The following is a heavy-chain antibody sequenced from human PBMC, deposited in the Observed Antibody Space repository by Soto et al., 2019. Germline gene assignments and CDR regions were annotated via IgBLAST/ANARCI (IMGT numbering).Heavy chain of an antibody. V-gene: IGHV4-30-4*01. Sequence: QVQLQESGPGLVKPSQTLSLTCTVSGGSISSGDYYWSWIRQPPGKGLEWIGYIYYSGSTYYNPSLKRRVTISVDTSKNQFSLRLSSVTAADTAVYYCARVRPYYDSSGYYRYYFDYWGQGTLVTVSS. D-gene: IGHD3-22*01. CDR1: GGSISSGDYY. CDR2: IYYSGST. CDR3: ARVRPYYDSSGYYRYYFDY. J-gene: IGHJ4*02.